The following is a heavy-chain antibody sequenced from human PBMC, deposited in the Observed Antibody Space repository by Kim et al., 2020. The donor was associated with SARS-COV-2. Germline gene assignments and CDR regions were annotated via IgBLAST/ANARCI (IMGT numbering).Heavy chain of an antibody. D-gene: IGHD2-2*01. Sequence: LQSSVTISVDTSKNQFSLKLSSLTAADTAVYYCARVICSSTSCYVHWFDPWGQGTLVTVSS. V-gene: IGHV4-31*02. CDR3: ARVICSSTSCYVHWFDP. J-gene: IGHJ5*02.